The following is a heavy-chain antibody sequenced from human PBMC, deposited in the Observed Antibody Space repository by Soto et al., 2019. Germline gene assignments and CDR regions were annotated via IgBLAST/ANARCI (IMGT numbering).Heavy chain of an antibody. Sequence: GGSLRLSCAASGFTFSSYSMNWVRQAPGKGLEWVSSISSSSSYIYYADSVKGRFTISRDNAKNSLYLQMNSLRAEDTAVYYCARQGPIAARDYYYYGMDVWGQGTTVTSP. CDR2: ISSSSSYI. V-gene: IGHV3-21*01. CDR1: GFTFSSYS. D-gene: IGHD6-6*01. J-gene: IGHJ6*02. CDR3: ARQGPIAARDYYYYGMDV.